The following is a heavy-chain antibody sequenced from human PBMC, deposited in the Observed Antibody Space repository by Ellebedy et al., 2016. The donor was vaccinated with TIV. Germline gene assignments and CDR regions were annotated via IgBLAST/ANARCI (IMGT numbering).Heavy chain of an antibody. Sequence: ASVKVSCXASGGTFSSYSINWVRQAPGQGLEWLGGIIPFFGTARYSQKFQGRVTLSADESTSTAYIELSSLRSEDTAVYYCASPKRNLYDSGSHLVFGYWGQGTLVSVSS. CDR1: GGTFSSYS. V-gene: IGHV1-69*13. D-gene: IGHD3-10*01. CDR2: IIPFFGTA. J-gene: IGHJ4*02. CDR3: ASPKRNLYDSGSHLVFGY.